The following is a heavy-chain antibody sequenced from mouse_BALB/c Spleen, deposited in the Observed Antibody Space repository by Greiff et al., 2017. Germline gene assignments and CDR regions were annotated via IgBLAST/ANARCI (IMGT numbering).Heavy chain of an antibody. Sequence: VQLKQSGAELVRPGALVKLSCKASGFNIKDYYMHWVKQRPEQGLEWIGWIDPENGNTIYDPKFQGKASITADTSSNTAYLQLSSLTSEDTAVYYCARSGDYPSYWYFDVWGAGTTVTVSS. D-gene: IGHD2-4*01. J-gene: IGHJ1*01. V-gene: IGHV14-1*02. CDR3: ARSGDYPSYWYFDV. CDR2: IDPENGNT. CDR1: GFNIKDYY.